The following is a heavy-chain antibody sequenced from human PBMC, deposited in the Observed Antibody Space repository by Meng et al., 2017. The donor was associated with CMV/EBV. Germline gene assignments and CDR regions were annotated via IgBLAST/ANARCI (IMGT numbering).Heavy chain of an antibody. CDR2: INHSGST. D-gene: IGHD3-16*01. CDR3: ARGKGDRVRYFDL. V-gene: IGHV4-34*01. CDR1: GGYFSGYY. J-gene: IGHJ2*01. Sequence: CAVYGGYFSGYYWSWIRQPPGKGLEWIGEINHSGSTNYNPSLKSRVTISVDTSKNQFSLKLSSVTAADTAVYYCARGKGDRVRYFDLWGRGTLVTVSS.